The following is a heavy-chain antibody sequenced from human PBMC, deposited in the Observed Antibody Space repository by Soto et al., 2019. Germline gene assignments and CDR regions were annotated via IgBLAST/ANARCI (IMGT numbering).Heavy chain of an antibody. Sequence: ASETLSLTCTVSGGSISSSSYYWGWIRQPPGKGLEWIGSIYYSGSTYYNPSLKSRVTISVDTSKNQFSLKLSSVTAADTAVYYCARHRFNEWELLRDLYNWFDPWGQGTLVTVSS. CDR1: GGSISSSSYY. J-gene: IGHJ5*02. V-gene: IGHV4-39*01. CDR2: IYYSGST. CDR3: ARHRFNEWELLRDLYNWFDP. D-gene: IGHD1-26*01.